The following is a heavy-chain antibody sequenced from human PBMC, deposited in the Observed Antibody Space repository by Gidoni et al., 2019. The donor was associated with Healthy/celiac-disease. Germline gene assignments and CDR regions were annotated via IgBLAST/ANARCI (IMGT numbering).Heavy chain of an antibody. CDR2: IRYDGSNK. V-gene: IGHV3-30*02. Sequence: QVQLVESGGGVVQPGGSLRLSCAASGFTFSSYGMHWVRQAPGKGLEWVAFIRYDGSNKYYADSVKGRFTISRDNSKNTLYLQMNSLRAEDTAVYYCASPLSGMDVWGQGTTVTVSS. CDR3: ASPLSGMDV. CDR1: GFTFSSYG. J-gene: IGHJ6*02.